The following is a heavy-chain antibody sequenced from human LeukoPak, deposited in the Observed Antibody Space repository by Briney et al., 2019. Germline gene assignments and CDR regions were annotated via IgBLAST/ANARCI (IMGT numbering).Heavy chain of an antibody. J-gene: IGHJ6*02. CDR3: ARLETTVIIPYYYGMDV. V-gene: IGHV5-51*01. CDR2: IYPGDSDT. D-gene: IGHD4-11*01. Sequence: GESLKISCKGSGYSFTSYWIGWVRQMPGKCLEWMGIIYPGDSDTRYSPSFQGQVTISADKSISTAYLQWSSLKASDTAMYYCARLETTVIIPYYYGMDVWGQGTTVTVSS. CDR1: GYSFTSYW.